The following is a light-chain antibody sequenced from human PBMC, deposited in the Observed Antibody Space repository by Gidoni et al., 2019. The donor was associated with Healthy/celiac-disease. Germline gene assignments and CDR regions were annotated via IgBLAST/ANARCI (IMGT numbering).Light chain of an antibody. CDR3: MQALQTPYT. CDR1: QRLLHSNGYNY. V-gene: IGKV2-28*01. J-gene: IGKJ2*01. Sequence: EIVLTQSPLSLPVTPGAPASISCRFSQRLLHSNGYNYLDWYLQKPGQSPQLLIYLGSNRASGVPDRFSGSGSGTDFTLKISRVEAEDVGVYYCMQALQTPYTFGQGTKLEIK. CDR2: LGS.